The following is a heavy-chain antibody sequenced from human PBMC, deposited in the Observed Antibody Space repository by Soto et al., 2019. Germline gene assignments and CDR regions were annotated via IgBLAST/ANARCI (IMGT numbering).Heavy chain of an antibody. J-gene: IGHJ5*02. CDR2: INAGNGNT. Sequence: GASVKVSCKASGYTFTSYAMHWVRQAPGQRLEWMGWINAGNGNTKYSQKFQGRVTITRDTSASTAYMELSSLRSEDTAVYYCVRDLSVAGSDLDPWGQGTLVTVSS. CDR1: GYTFTSYA. D-gene: IGHD6-19*01. V-gene: IGHV1-3*01. CDR3: VRDLSVAGSDLDP.